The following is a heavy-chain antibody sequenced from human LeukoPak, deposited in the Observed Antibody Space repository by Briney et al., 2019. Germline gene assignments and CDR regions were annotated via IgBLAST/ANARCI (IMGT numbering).Heavy chain of an antibody. D-gene: IGHD4-17*01. V-gene: IGHV3-73*01. J-gene: IGHJ6*03. CDR3: TRHVSADYGDYVGYYYYYTDV. CDR2: IRSKANSYAT. Sequence: GGSLRLSCAASGFTFSGSAMHWVRQASGKGLEWVGRIRSKANSYATAYAASVKGRFTISRDDSKNTAYLQMNSLKTEDTAVYYCTRHVSADYGDYVGYYYYYTDVWSKGTTVTVSS. CDR1: GFTFSGSA.